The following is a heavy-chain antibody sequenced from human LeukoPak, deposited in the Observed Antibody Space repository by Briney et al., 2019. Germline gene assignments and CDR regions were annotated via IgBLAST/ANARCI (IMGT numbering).Heavy chain of an antibody. CDR2: IIPIFGTA. V-gene: IGHV1-69*13. J-gene: IGHJ5*02. CDR1: VGTFSNYA. Sequence: SVTVSFKSSVGTFSNYAISWVRQAPGQGLEWMGGIIPIFGTANYAQKFQGRVTITADESTSTAYMELSSLRSEDTAVYYCARETSQEPEWEPRHWFDPWGQGTLVTVSS. CDR3: ARETSQEPEWEPRHWFDP. D-gene: IGHD1-26*01.